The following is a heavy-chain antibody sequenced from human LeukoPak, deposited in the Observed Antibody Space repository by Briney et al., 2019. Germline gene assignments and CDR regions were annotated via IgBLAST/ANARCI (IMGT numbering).Heavy chain of an antibody. V-gene: IGHV1-18*01. J-gene: IGHJ4*02. CDR1: GYTFTSYG. CDR3: ARDEGFRAPIGYFDY. D-gene: IGHD3-10*01. CDR2: ISAYNGNT. Sequence: ASVKVSCKASGYTFTSYGISWVRQAPGQGLEWMGWISAYNGNTNYAQKFQGRVTMTRDMSTSTVYMELSSLRSEDTAVYYCARDEGFRAPIGYFDYWGQGTLVTVSS.